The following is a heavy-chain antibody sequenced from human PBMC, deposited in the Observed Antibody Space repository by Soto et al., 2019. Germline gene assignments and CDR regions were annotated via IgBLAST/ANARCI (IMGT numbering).Heavy chain of an antibody. D-gene: IGHD2-2*01. J-gene: IGHJ4*02. Sequence: PGGSLRLSCAASGFTFKNYGMSWVRQVPGKGLEWVSSISGISSYIYQADSVKGRFTISRGNAKNSLYLQMNSLRAEDTAVYYCQLTAYWGPGTQVTV. CDR3: QLTAY. CDR2: ISGISSYI. CDR1: GFTFKNYG. V-gene: IGHV3-21*01.